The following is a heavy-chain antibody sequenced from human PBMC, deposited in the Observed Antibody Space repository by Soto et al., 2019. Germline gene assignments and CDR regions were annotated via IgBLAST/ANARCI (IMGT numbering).Heavy chain of an antibody. CDR1: GFTFSSYG. CDR2: ISYDGSNK. CDR3: AKVYDAHYYYYYGMDV. V-gene: IGHV3-30*18. J-gene: IGHJ6*02. D-gene: IGHD1-20*01. Sequence: QVQLVESGGGVVQPGRSLRLSCAASGFTFSSYGMHWVRQAPGKGLEWVAVISYDGSNKYYADSVKGRFTISGDNSKNTLYLQMNSLRAEDTAVYYCAKVYDAHYYYYYGMDVWGQGTTVTVSS.